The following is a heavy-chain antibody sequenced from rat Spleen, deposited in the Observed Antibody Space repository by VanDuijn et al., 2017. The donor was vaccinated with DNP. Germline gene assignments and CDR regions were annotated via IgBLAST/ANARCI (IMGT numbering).Heavy chain of an antibody. CDR1: GFSFSNYD. V-gene: IGHV5S13*01. J-gene: IGHJ3*01. Sequence: EVQLVESGGGLVQPGRSLKVSCVASGFSFSNYDMAWVRQAPTKGLEWVASLSPSGGSSYYRDSVKGRFTISRDNSKNTQYLQMDSLRSEDTATYYCASLNNYNWFAYWGQGTLVTVSS. D-gene: IGHD1-10*01. CDR3: ASLNNYNWFAY. CDR2: LSPSGGSS.